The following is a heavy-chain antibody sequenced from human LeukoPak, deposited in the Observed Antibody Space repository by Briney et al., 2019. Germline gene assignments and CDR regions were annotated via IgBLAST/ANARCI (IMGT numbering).Heavy chain of an antibody. Sequence: PGGSLRLSCAASGFTFSSYSMNWVRQAPGKGLEWVSSISSSSSYIYYADSVKGRFTISRDNAKNSLYLQMNSLRAEDTAVYYCARLTNQEIAETHSFDYWGQGTLVTVSS. J-gene: IGHJ4*02. D-gene: IGHD6-13*01. V-gene: IGHV3-21*01. CDR3: ARLTNQEIAETHSFDY. CDR1: GFTFSSYS. CDR2: ISSSSSYI.